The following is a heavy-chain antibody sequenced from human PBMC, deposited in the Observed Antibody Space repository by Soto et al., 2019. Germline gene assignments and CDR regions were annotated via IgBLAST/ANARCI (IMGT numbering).Heavy chain of an antibody. CDR2: ISYDGSNK. D-gene: IGHD6-6*01. CDR3: ARGVYSSSSNYYYYGMDV. V-gene: IGHV3-30-3*01. CDR1: GFTFSSYW. Sequence: GGSLRLSCAGSGFTFSSYWMHWVRQAPGKGLEWVAVISYDGSNKYYADSVKGRFTIFRDNSKNTLNLQMNSLRAEDTAVYYCARGVYSSSSNYYYYGMDVWGQGTTVTVSS. J-gene: IGHJ6*02.